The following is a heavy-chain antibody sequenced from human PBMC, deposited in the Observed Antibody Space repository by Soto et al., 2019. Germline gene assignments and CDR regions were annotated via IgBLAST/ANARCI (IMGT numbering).Heavy chain of an antibody. D-gene: IGHD3-9*01. CDR1: GFTFSSYG. CDR3: ARGEGLRYFDWFVWDYLDY. J-gene: IGHJ4*02. CDR2: IWYDGSNK. Sequence: GGSLRLSCAASGFTFSSYGMHWVRQAPGKGLEWVAVIWYDGSNKYYADSVKGRFTISRDNSKNTLYLQMNSLRAEDTAVYYCARGEGLRYFDWFVWDYLDYWGQGT. V-gene: IGHV3-33*01.